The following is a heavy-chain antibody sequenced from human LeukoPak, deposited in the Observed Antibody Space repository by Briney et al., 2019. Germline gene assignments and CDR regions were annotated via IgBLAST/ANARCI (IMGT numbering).Heavy chain of an antibody. Sequence: GGSLRLSCAASGFTFSSYGMHWVRQAPGKGLEWVSSISSSSSYIYYADSVKGRFTISRDNAKNSLYLQMNSLRAEDTAVYYCARDIGYCSSTSCYTNWFDPWGQGTLVTVSS. CDR3: ARDIGYCSSTSCYTNWFDP. V-gene: IGHV3-21*01. J-gene: IGHJ5*02. D-gene: IGHD2-2*02. CDR2: ISSSSSYI. CDR1: GFTFSSYG.